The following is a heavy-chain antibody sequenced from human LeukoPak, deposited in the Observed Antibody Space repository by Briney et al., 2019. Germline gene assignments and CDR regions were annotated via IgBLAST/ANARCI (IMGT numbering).Heavy chain of an antibody. CDR3: ASEPRLLDH. J-gene: IGHJ4*02. CDR1: GFTFSDNY. D-gene: IGHD6-25*01. V-gene: IGHV3-11*04. Sequence: PGGSLRLSCAASGFTFSDNYMSWIRQAPGKGLEWVSYISNGGTTTKYADSVEGRFTISRGNAKNFLYLQMNSLRAEDTAVYFCASEPRLLDHWGQGTLVTVSS. CDR2: ISNGGTTT.